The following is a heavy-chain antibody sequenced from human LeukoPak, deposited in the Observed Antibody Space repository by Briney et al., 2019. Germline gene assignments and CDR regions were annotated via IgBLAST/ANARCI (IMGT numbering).Heavy chain of an antibody. CDR3: ARHAPVTPDAFDI. CDR2: IYPGDSDT. CDR1: GYSFTSYW. Sequence: GESLKISCKGSGYSFTSYWIGWVRQMPGKGLEWMGIIYPGDSDTRNSPSFQGQVTISADKSISTAYLQWSSLKASDTAMYYCARHAPVTPDAFDIWGQGTMVTVSS. D-gene: IGHD5-18*01. J-gene: IGHJ3*02. V-gene: IGHV5-51*01.